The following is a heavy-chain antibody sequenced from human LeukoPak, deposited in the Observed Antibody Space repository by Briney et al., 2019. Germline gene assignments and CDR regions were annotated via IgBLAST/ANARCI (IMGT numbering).Heavy chain of an antibody. Sequence: GGSLRLSCAASGFTFDDYAMHWVRQAPGKGLEWVSGISWNSGSVGYADSVKGRFTISRDNAKNSLYLQMNSLRAEDTALYYCVRSITMFQHWGQGTLVTVSS. CDR1: GFTFDDYA. CDR2: ISWNSGSV. J-gene: IGHJ1*01. CDR3: VRSITMFQH. V-gene: IGHV3-9*01. D-gene: IGHD3-10*01.